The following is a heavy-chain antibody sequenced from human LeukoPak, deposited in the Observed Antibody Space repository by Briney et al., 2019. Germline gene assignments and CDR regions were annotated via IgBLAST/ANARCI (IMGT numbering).Heavy chain of an antibody. J-gene: IGHJ4*02. CDR3: ALLLTTRPW. CDR1: GYTFTRYN. CDR2: MNPNSGNT. D-gene: IGHD6-6*01. Sequence: ASVKVSCKASGYTFTRYNINWVRQATGQGLEWMGWMNPNSGNTGYAQKFQGRITMTRNTSISTAYMELSSLRSEDTAVYFCALLLTTRPWWGQGTLVTVSS. V-gene: IGHV1-8*01.